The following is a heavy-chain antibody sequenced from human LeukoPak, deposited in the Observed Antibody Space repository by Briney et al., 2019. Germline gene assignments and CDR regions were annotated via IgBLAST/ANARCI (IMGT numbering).Heavy chain of an antibody. CDR1: GGTFSSYA. CDR2: IIPIFGTA. Sequence: ASVKVSCKASGGTFSSYAISCVRQAPGQALEWMVGIIPIFGTANYAQKFQGRVTTTTDESTSTAYMELSSLRSEDTAVYYCARDLGYYYDSSGYSHAFDIWGQGTMVTVSS. V-gene: IGHV1-69*05. J-gene: IGHJ3*02. CDR3: ARDLGYYYDSSGYSHAFDI. D-gene: IGHD3-22*01.